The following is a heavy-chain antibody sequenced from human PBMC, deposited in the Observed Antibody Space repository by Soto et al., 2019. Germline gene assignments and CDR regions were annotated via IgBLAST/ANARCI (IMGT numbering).Heavy chain of an antibody. D-gene: IGHD5-12*01. CDR3: ARGGMVVATIGAGDYNWFDP. J-gene: IGHJ5*02. Sequence: ASVKVSCKASGYTFTSYYMHWVRQAPGQGLEWMGIINPSGGSTSYAQKFQGRVTMTRDTSTSTVYMELSSLRSEDTAVYYCARGGMVVATIGAGDYNWFDPWGQGTLVTVSS. CDR1: GYTFTSYY. CDR2: INPSGGST. V-gene: IGHV1-46*01.